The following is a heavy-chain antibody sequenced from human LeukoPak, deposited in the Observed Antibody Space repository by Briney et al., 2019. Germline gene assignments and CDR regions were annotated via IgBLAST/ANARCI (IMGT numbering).Heavy chain of an antibody. CDR1: GGSFSDNY. V-gene: IGHV4-34*01. CDR3: AIRWLLRPPGY. D-gene: IGHD3-22*01. J-gene: IGHJ4*02. Sequence: SETLSLTCAVSGGSFSDNYWSWIRQPPGKGLEWLGEINHIENTNYNPSLKSRVTISVDTSKNQFSLKLSSVTAADTAVYYCAIRWLLRPPGYWGQGTLVTVSS. CDR2: INHIENT.